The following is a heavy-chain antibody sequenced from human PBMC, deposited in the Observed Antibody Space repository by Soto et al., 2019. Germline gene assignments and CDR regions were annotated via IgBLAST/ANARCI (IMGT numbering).Heavy chain of an antibody. D-gene: IGHD3-22*01. CDR2: IYYSGTT. V-gene: IGHV4-31*03. CDR3: ARGSGYTTNFDY. Sequence: SETLSLTCTVSGGSISSGGYYWYWIRQHPGKGLEWIGYIYYSGTTYYNPSLKSRVTISVDTSKNQFSLKLSSVTAADTAVYYCARGSGYTTNFDYWGQGTLVTVSS. J-gene: IGHJ4*02. CDR1: GGSISSGGYY.